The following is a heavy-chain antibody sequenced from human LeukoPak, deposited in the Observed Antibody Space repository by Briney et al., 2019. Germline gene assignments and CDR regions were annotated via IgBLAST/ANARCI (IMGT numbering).Heavy chain of an antibody. CDR1: GYSFTRYW. CDR3: AKNTGEGNYFDY. D-gene: IGHD3-16*01. V-gene: IGHV5-51*01. CDR2: IYPGGSDT. Sequence: GESLKISCKCSGYSFTRYWIGWVRQMPGKGLEWMGIIYPGGSDTRYSPSFQGQVTISAEKSISTAYLQWSSLKASDTAIYYCAKNTGEGNYFDYWGQGTLVTVSS. J-gene: IGHJ4*02.